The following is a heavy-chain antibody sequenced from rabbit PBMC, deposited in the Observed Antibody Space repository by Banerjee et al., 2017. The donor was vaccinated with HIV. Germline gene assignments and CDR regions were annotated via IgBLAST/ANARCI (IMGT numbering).Heavy chain of an antibody. J-gene: IGHJ4*01. D-gene: IGHD2-1*01. CDR3: ARDPSYDEYGDSLYYFDL. CDR2: IYIGGVIT. CDR1: GFDFSGSA. Sequence: EESGGDLVKPGASLTLTCTASGFDFSGSAMCWVRQAPGKGPEWIACIYIGGVITHYASWVNGRFTISRSTSLNTVTLQMTSLTAADTATYFCARDPSYDEYGDSLYYFDLWGQGTLVTVS. V-gene: IGHV1S47*01.